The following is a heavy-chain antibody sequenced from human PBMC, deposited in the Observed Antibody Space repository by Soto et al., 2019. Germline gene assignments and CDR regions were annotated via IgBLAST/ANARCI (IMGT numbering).Heavy chain of an antibody. CDR2: INPNSGGT. CDR3: ARETTVTTVRYYYGMDV. V-gene: IGHV1-2*04. CDR1: GYTFTGYY. D-gene: IGHD4-17*01. Sequence: QVQLVQSGAEVKKPGASVKVSCKASGYTFTGYYMHWVRQAPGQGLEWMGWINPNSGGTNYAQKFQGWVTMTRDTSISTAYMGLSRLRSDDTAVYYCARETTVTTVRYYYGMDVWGQGTTVTVSS. J-gene: IGHJ6*02.